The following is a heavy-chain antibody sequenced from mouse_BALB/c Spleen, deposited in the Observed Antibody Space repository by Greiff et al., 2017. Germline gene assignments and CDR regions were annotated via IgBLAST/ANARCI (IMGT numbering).Heavy chain of an antibody. Sequence: QVQLQQSGAELMKPGASVKISCKATGYTFSSYWIEWVKQRPGHGLEWIGEILPGSGSTNYNEKFKGKATFTADTSSNTAYMQLSSLTSEDSAVYYCARSGYYGSSYDYYAMDYWGQGTSVTVSS. CDR1: GYTFSSYW. V-gene: IGHV1-9*01. CDR3: ARSGYYGSSYDYYAMDY. J-gene: IGHJ4*01. CDR2: ILPGSGST. D-gene: IGHD1-1*01.